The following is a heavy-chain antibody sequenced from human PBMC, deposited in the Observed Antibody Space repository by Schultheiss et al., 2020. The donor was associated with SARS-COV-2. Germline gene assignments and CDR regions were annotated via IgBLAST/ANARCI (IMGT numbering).Heavy chain of an antibody. CDR3: ARARITMIVVVNSFDY. CDR2: IYYSGST. V-gene: IGHV4-31*11. D-gene: IGHD3-22*01. Sequence: SETLSLTCAVYGGSFSGYYWSWIRQHPGKGLEWIGYIYYSGSTYYNPSLKSRVTISVDTSKNQFSLKLSSVTAADTAVYYCARARITMIVVVNSFDYWGQGTLVTVSS. CDR1: GGSFSGYY. J-gene: IGHJ4*02.